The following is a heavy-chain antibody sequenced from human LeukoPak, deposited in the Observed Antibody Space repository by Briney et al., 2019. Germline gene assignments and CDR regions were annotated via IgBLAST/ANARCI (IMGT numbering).Heavy chain of an antibody. CDR3: ARVGRYSGYDYGLRVADY. CDR1: GGSISSYY. J-gene: IGHJ4*02. Sequence: SETLSLTCTVSGGSISSYYWSWIRQPPGKGLEWIGYIYYSGSTNYNPSLKSRVTISVDTSKNQFSLKLSSVTAADTAVYYCARVGRYSGYDYGLRVADYWGQGTLVTVSS. V-gene: IGHV4-59*08. D-gene: IGHD5-12*01. CDR2: IYYSGST.